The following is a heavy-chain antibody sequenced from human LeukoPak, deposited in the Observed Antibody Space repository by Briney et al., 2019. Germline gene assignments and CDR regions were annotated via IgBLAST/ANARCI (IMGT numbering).Heavy chain of an antibody. V-gene: IGHV3-23*01. Sequence: GGSLRLSCAASGFTFSSYAMSWVRQAPGKGLEWVSAISGGGGSTYYAGSVKGRLTISRDNSKNTLYLQMNSLRAEDTAVYYCARDNEYCTGGSCYSNWGQGTLVTVSS. CDR2: ISGGGGST. CDR1: GFTFSSYA. D-gene: IGHD2-15*01. J-gene: IGHJ4*02. CDR3: ARDNEYCTGGSCYSN.